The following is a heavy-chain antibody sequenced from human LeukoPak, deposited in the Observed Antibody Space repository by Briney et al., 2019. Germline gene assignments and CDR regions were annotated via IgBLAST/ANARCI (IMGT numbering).Heavy chain of an antibody. D-gene: IGHD3-10*01. J-gene: IGHJ5*01. V-gene: IGHV4-39*01. CDR2: IYYSGTT. CDR3: ARQPKSCAPGIFITGKACWFDS. CDR1: DGSISSGYYY. Sequence: SETLSLTCSVSDGSISSGYYYWAWIRQPPGNGPEWIGSIYYSGTTYPNSSLKSRVTISVDTSKNQFSLKLSSVTAADTAVYYCARQPKSCAPGIFITGKACWFDSWGQGTLVTVSP.